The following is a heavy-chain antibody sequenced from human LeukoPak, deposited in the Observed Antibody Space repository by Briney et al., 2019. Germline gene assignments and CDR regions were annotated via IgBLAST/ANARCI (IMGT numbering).Heavy chain of an antibody. CDR1: GFTFSDYY. V-gene: IGHV3-11*06. CDR2: IIISSSYT. Sequence: GSLRRSCAACGFTFSDYYMRWIRPAQGKGLEWVSFIIISSSYTKYADSVKGRFTISRDNAKDSLYLQMNTLRAEDRAVSYCARRGRASYAEYYSYVMDVWGEGTTVTVSS. CDR3: ARRGRASYAEYYSYVMDV. D-gene: IGHD3-16*01. J-gene: IGHJ6*04.